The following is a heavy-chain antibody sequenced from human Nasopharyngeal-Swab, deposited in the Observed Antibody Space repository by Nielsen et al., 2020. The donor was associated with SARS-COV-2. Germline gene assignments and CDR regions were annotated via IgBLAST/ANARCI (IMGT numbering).Heavy chain of an antibody. CDR2: IKQDGSEK. D-gene: IGHD2-2*02. CDR1: GFTFSSYW. Sequence: GESLKISCAASGFTFSSYWMSWVRQAPGKGLEWVANIKQDGSEKYYVDSVKGRFTISRDNAKNPLYLQMNSLRAEDTAVYYCAREAPIGYCSSTSCYTGNAFDIWGQGTMVTVSS. V-gene: IGHV3-7*01. J-gene: IGHJ3*02. CDR3: AREAPIGYCSSTSCYTGNAFDI.